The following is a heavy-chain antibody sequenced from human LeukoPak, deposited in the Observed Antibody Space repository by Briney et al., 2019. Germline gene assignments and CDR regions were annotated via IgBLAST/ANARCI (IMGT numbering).Heavy chain of an antibody. V-gene: IGHV3-23*01. Sequence: PGGSLRLACAASGFTFSSYGMSWVRQAPGKGLEWVSAISGSGGSTYYADSVKGRFTISRDNSKNTLYLQMNSLRAEDTAVYYCLGGSGSRRWVDYWGQGTLVTVSS. D-gene: IGHD3-10*01. CDR3: LGGSGSRRWVDY. CDR2: ISGSGGST. J-gene: IGHJ4*02. CDR1: GFTFSSYG.